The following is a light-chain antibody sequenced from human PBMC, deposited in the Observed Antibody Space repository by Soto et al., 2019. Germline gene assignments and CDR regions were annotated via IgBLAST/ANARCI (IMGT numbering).Light chain of an antibody. CDR3: AAWDDNLNAYV. J-gene: IGLJ1*01. CDR2: RND. Sequence: QSVVTQPPSASGTPGQRVTISCSGSSSNIGTYYVYWYQQRPGTTPKLLIYRNDQRPSGVPDRFSGSKSGTSASLAISGLRSEDEADYYCAAWDDNLNAYVFGSGTKVTVL. CDR1: SSNIGTYY. V-gene: IGLV1-47*01.